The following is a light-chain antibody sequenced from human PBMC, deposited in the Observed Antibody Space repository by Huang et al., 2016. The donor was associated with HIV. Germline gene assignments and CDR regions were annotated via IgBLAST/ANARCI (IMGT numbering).Light chain of an antibody. CDR2: EAS. V-gene: IGKV1-5*01. J-gene: IGKJ1*01. CDR3: QQYKSFPWT. Sequence: DIQMTQSSSTLSASVGDRVTIACRASQSISTWLAWYQQKPGRDPNLLIYEASTLESGVPSRFSGGGSGTDFTLTISSLQPDDFATYYCQQYKSFPWTFGQGTKVEV. CDR1: QSISTW.